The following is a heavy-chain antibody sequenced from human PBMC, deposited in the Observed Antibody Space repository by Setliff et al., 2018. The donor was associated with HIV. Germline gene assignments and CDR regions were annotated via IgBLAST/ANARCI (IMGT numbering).Heavy chain of an antibody. D-gene: IGHD3-16*01. V-gene: IGHV4-4*07. Sequence: SETLSLTCSVSGGSITGYYWSWIRQPAGKDMEWIGRSGDTIYNPSLESRVTISVDMPKNHFSLKLSSVTAADTAVYYCVNPSGAMGDFDSWGQGTLVTVSS. CDR1: GGSITGYY. CDR2: SGDT. J-gene: IGHJ4*02. CDR3: VNPSGAMGDFDS.